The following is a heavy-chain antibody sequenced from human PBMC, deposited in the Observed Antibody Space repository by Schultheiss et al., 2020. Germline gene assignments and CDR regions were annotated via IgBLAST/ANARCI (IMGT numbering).Heavy chain of an antibody. Sequence: SATLSLTCTVSGGSISSGGYYWSWIRQHPGKGLEWIGYIYYSGSTYYNPSLKSRVTISVDTSKNQFSLKLSSVTAADTAVYYCARGNIAVAGSYYMDVWGKGTTVTVSS. CDR1: GGSISSGGYY. D-gene: IGHD6-19*01. CDR3: ARGNIAVAGSYYMDV. V-gene: IGHV4-31*03. CDR2: IYYSGST. J-gene: IGHJ6*03.